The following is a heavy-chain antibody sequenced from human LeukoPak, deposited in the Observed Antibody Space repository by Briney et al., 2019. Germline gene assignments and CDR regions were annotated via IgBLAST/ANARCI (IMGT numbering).Heavy chain of an antibody. CDR3: ARYIAAAPFDY. D-gene: IGHD6-13*01. Sequence: PSETLSLTCAVYGGSFSGYYWSWIRQPAGKGLEWIGRIYTSGSTNYNPSLKSRVTMSVDTSKNQFSLKLSSVTAADTAVYYCARYIAAAPFDYWGQGTLVTVSS. CDR1: GGSFSGYY. V-gene: IGHV4-59*10. CDR2: IYTSGST. J-gene: IGHJ4*02.